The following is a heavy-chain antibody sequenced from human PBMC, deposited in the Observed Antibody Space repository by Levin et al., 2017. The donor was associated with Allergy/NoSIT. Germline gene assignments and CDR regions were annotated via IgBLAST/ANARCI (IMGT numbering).Heavy chain of an antibody. V-gene: IGHV3-7*01. CDR3: AREKYESGQIYFDY. J-gene: IGHJ4*02. D-gene: IGHD3-22*01. CDR1: GFTFSSYW. Sequence: LSLTCAASGFTFSSYWMSWVRQAPGKGLEWVANIKQDGSEKYYVDSVKGRFTISRDNAKNSLYLQMNSLRAEDTAVYYCAREKYESGQIYFDYWGQGTLVTVSS. CDR2: IKQDGSEK.